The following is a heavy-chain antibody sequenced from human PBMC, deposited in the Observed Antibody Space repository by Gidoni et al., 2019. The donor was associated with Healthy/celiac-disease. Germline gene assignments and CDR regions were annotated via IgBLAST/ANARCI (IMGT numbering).Heavy chain of an antibody. CDR3: AKDLYRCRSSTSCPKTSRSDY. CDR1: GFTFSRSS. CDR2: ISGSGGST. V-gene: IGHV3-23*04. D-gene: IGHD2-2*01. J-gene: IGHJ4*02. Sequence: EVQLVESGGGLVQPGGSLRLSCAASGFTFSRSSMSWVRQAPGKGLEWVSAISGSGGSTYYADSVKGRFTISRDNSKNTLYLQMNSLRAEDTAVYYCAKDLYRCRSSTSCPKTSRSDYWGQGTLVTVSS.